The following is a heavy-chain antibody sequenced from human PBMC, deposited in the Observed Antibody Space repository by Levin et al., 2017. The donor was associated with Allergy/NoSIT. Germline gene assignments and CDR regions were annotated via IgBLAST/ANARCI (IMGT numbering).Heavy chain of an antibody. J-gene: IGHJ6*02. CDR1: GLTFSSYA. Sequence: GGSLRLSCAVSGLTFSSYAMHWVRQAPGKGLAWVADISYDGSNKNYVDSVKGRFTTSRDNSKKTLYLQMNSLRVEDTAVYYCAGSPYWSFHQNMDVWGQGTTVTVSS. V-gene: IGHV3-30-3*01. CDR2: ISYDGSNK. D-gene: IGHD2-8*02. CDR3: AGSPYWSFHQNMDV.